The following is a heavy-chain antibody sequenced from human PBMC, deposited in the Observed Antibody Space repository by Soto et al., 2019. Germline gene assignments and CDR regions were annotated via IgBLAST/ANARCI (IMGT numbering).Heavy chain of an antibody. D-gene: IGHD3-3*01. Sequence: SETLSLTCTVSGGSISSYYWSWIRQPPGKGLEWIGYIYYSGSTNYNPSLKSRVTISVDTSKNQFSLKLSSVTAADTAVYYCARVPYYDFWSGPPYNWFDPWGQGTLVTVS. CDR3: ARVPYYDFWSGPPYNWFDP. CDR1: GGSISSYY. J-gene: IGHJ5*02. V-gene: IGHV4-59*01. CDR2: IYYSGST.